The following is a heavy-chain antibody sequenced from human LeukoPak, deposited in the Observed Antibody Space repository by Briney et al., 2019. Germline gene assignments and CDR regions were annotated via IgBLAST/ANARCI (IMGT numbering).Heavy chain of an antibody. D-gene: IGHD1-26*01. Sequence: GASVKVSCKASGYTFTSYYMHWVRQAPGQGLEWMGIINPSGGSTSYAQKFQGRVTITADKSTSTAYMELSSLRSEDTAVYYCARDLGDSGSYPELTLNYWGQGTLVTVSS. CDR3: ARDLGDSGSYPELTLNY. CDR1: GYTFTSYY. V-gene: IGHV1-46*01. CDR2: INPSGGST. J-gene: IGHJ4*02.